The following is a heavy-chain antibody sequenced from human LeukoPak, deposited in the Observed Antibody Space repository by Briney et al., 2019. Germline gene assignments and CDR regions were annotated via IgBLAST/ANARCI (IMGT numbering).Heavy chain of an antibody. CDR1: GYTFTSYG. J-gene: IGHJ4*02. CDR2: ISAYNGNT. Sequence: ASVKVSCKASGYTFTSYGISWVRQAPGQGLEWMGWISAYNGNTNYAQKLQGRVTMTTDTSTSTAYMELSRLRSDDTAVYYCARGVTMIVVDDYWGQGTLVTVSS. D-gene: IGHD3-22*01. CDR3: ARGVTMIVVDDY. V-gene: IGHV1-18*01.